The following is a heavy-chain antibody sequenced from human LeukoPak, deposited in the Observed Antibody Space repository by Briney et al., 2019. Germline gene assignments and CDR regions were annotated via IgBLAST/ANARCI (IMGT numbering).Heavy chain of an antibody. CDR3: ARVSLAYCGGDCYYYWYFDL. CDR1: GGSISSGGYS. D-gene: IGHD2-21*02. J-gene: IGHJ2*01. Sequence: SQTLSLTCAVSGGSISSGGYSWSWIRQPPGKGLEWIGYIYHSGSTYYNPSLKSRVTISIDRSKNQFSLKLSSVTAADTAVYYCARVSLAYCGGDCYYYWYFDLWGRGTLVTVSS. CDR2: IYHSGST. V-gene: IGHV4-30-2*01.